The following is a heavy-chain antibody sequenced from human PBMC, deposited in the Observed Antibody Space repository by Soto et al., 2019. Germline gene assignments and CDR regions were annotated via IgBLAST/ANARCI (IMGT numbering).Heavy chain of an antibody. J-gene: IGHJ5*02. CDR2: IRSKANSYAT. Sequence: GGSLRLSCAASGFTFSGSAMHWVRQASGKGLEWVGRIRSKANSYATAYAASVKGRFTISRDDSKNTAYLQMNSLKTEDTAVYYCTRADYDFWSGSDNWFDPWGQGTLVTV. V-gene: IGHV3-73*01. CDR3: TRADYDFWSGSDNWFDP. CDR1: GFTFSGSA. D-gene: IGHD3-3*01.